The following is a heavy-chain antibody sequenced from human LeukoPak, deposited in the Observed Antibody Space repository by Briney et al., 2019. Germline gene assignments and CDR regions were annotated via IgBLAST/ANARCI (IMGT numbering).Heavy chain of an antibody. D-gene: IGHD4-17*01. J-gene: IGHJ4*02. CDR3: AKGVYGDYGGGFDY. CDR1: GFTFSSYA. V-gene: IGHV3-23*01. Sequence: PGGSLRLSCAASGFTFSSYAKSWVRQAPGQGLEWVSTISGSGSSTYYADSVKGRFTISRDNSKNTLYLQMNSLRAEDTAVYYCAKGVYGDYGGGFDYWGQGTLVTVSS. CDR2: ISGSGSST.